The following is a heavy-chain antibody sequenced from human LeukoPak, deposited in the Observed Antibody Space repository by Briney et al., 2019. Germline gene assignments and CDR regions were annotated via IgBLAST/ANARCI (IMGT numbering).Heavy chain of an antibody. CDR2: ISGGGGST. J-gene: IGHJ4*02. V-gene: IGHV3-23*01. CDR1: GFTFTNYA. Sequence: GGSLRLSCAASGFTFTNYAMSWVRQAPGKGLEWVSTISGGGGSTYYADSVKGRFTISRDNSKNTLYLQVNSLRAEDTAVYYCAKGGKWDVTPFDYWGQGTLVTVSS. CDR3: AKGGKWDVTPFDY. D-gene: IGHD1-26*01.